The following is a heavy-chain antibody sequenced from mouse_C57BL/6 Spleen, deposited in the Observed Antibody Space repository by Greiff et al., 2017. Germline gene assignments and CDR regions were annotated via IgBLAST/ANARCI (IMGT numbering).Heavy chain of an antibody. J-gene: IGHJ1*03. D-gene: IGHD1-1*01. V-gene: IGHV1-22*01. Sequence: EVKLMESGPELVKPGASVKMSCKASGYTFTDYNMHWVKQSHGKSLEWIGYINPNNGGTSYNPKFQGKATLTVNKSSSTAYMELRSLTSEDSAVYYCARPADYGRARPDWYFEVWGTGTTGTVSS. CDR1: GYTFTDYN. CDR2: INPNNGGT. CDR3: ARPADYGRARPDWYFEV.